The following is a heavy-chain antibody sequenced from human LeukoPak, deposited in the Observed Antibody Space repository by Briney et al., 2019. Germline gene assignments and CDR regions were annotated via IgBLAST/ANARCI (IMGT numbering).Heavy chain of an antibody. J-gene: IGHJ4*02. CDR1: GFTFSSYE. CDR3: ARGPVIVGATWMVFDY. V-gene: IGHV3-48*03. Sequence: GGSLRLSCAASGFTFSSYEMNWVRQAPGKGLEWVSYISSSGSTIYYADSVKGRFTISRDNAKNSLYLQMNSRRAEDTAVYYCARGPVIVGATWMVFDYWGQGTLVTVSS. CDR2: ISSSGSTI. D-gene: IGHD1-26*01.